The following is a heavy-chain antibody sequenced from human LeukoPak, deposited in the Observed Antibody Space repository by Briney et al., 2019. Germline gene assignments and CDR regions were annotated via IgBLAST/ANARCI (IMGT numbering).Heavy chain of an antibody. Sequence: GGSLRLSCAASGFTFSSYWMHWVRQAPGKGLVWVSRINSDGSITSYADSVKGRFTISRDNAKNTLYLQMNSLRAEDTAVYYCTRSIAARSFDYWGQGTLVTVSS. D-gene: IGHD6-6*01. CDR3: TRSIAARSFDY. V-gene: IGHV3-74*01. J-gene: IGHJ4*02. CDR2: INSDGSIT. CDR1: GFTFSSYW.